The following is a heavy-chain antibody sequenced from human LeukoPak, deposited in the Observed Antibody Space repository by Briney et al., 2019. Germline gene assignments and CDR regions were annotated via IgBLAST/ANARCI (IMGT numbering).Heavy chain of an antibody. CDR3: AKDLSTGIAVAGPLDY. J-gene: IGHJ4*02. D-gene: IGHD6-19*01. V-gene: IGHV3-9*03. CDR2: ISWNSGSI. Sequence: GGSLRLSCAASGFTFDDYAMHWVRHAPGKGLEWVSGISWNSGSIGYADSVKGRFTISRDNAKNSLYLQMNSLRAEDMALYYCAKDLSTGIAVAGPLDYWGQGTLVTVSS. CDR1: GFTFDDYA.